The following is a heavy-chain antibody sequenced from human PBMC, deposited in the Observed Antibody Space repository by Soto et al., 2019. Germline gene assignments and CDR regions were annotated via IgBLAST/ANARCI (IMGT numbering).Heavy chain of an antibody. CDR1: GGSFSGYY. D-gene: IGHD3-22*01. V-gene: IGHV4-34*11. CDR2: IYYSGST. Sequence: SETLSLTCAVYGGSFSGYYWSWIRQPPGKGLEWIGYIYYSGSTNYNPSLKSRVTISVDRSKNQFSLKLTSVTAADTAVYSCAGSGYYPNYFDYWGQGTLVTVSS. CDR3: AGSGYYPNYFDY. J-gene: IGHJ4*02.